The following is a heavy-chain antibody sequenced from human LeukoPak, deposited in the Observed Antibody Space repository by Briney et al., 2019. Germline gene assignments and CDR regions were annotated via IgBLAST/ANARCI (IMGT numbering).Heavy chain of an antibody. CDR3: ARDRRGYSGYDQGRADFDY. CDR1: GFTFSSYS. CDR2: ISSSSSYI. J-gene: IGHJ4*02. Sequence: GGSLRLSCAASGFTFSSYSTNWVRQAPGKGLEWVSSISSSSSYIYYADSVKGRFTISRDNAKNSLYLQMNSLRAEDTAVYYCARDRRGYSGYDQGRADFDYWGQGTLVTVSS. V-gene: IGHV3-21*01. D-gene: IGHD5-12*01.